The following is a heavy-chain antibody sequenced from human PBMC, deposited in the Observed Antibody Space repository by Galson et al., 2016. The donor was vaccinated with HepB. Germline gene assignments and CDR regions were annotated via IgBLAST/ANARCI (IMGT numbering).Heavy chain of an antibody. CDR3: SREMTGSYFD. V-gene: IGHV3-7*01. J-gene: IGHJ4*02. CDR2: IRGDGIVS. Sequence: SLRLSCAASGFTFNAHWMNWVRQAPGKGREWVANIRGDGIVSYYAESVRGRFTISRDNAKNSLYLQMNGLRGDETAVYYCSREMTGSYFDWGQGTLVTVSS. D-gene: IGHD3-10*01. CDR1: GFTFNAHW.